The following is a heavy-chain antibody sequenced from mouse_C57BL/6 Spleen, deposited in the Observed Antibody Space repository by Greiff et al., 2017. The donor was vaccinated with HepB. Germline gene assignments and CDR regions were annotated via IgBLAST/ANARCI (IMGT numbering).Heavy chain of an antibody. Sequence: VQLQQSGAELVKPGASVKLSCKASGYTFTSYWMHWVKQRPGQGLEWIGMIHPNSGSTNYNEKFKSKATLTVDKSSSTAYMQLSSLTSEDSAVYYWARDYYGSSYNYFDYWGQGTTLTVSS. CDR1: GYTFTSYW. D-gene: IGHD1-1*01. CDR2: IHPNSGST. J-gene: IGHJ2*01. CDR3: ARDYYGSSYNYFDY. V-gene: IGHV1-64*01.